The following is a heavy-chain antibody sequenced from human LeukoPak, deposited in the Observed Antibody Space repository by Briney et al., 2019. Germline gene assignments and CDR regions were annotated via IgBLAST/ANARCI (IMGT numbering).Heavy chain of an antibody. J-gene: IGHJ4*02. CDR3: ARGPGVSPLDY. V-gene: IGHV4-31*03. CDR1: GGSISSGGYY. Sequence: RPSETLSLTCTVSGGSISSGGYYWSWIRQHPGKGLEWIGSIYYSGSTYYNPSLKSRVTISIDTSKNQFSLKLTSVTAADTAVYYCARGPGVSPLDYWGQGTLVTVSS. D-gene: IGHD2-8*01. CDR2: IYYSGST.